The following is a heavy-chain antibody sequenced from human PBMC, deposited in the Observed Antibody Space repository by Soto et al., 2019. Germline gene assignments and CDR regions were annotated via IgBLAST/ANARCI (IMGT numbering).Heavy chain of an antibody. CDR3: ARDRYYYDNSGYYGSYWFDP. CDR2: IYYSGST. Sequence: SETLSLTCTVSGGSISSGDYYWSWIRQPPGKGLEWIGYIYYSGSTYYNPSLKSRVTISVDTSKNQFSLKLSSVTAADTAVYYCARDRYYYDNSGYYGSYWFDPWGQGTLVSVSS. J-gene: IGHJ5*02. V-gene: IGHV4-30-4*01. CDR1: GGSISSGDYY. D-gene: IGHD3-22*01.